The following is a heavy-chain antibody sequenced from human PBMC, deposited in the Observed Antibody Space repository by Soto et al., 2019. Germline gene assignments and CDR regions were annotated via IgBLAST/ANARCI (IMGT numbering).Heavy chain of an antibody. V-gene: IGHV1-69*13. D-gene: IGHD2-2*02. CDR3: ARDLTRIVVVPAAIGTYGMDV. CDR1: GGTFSSYA. CDR2: IIPTFGTA. J-gene: IGHJ6*02. Sequence: GASVKVSCKASGGTFSSYAISWVRQAPGQGLEWMGGIIPTFGTANYAQKFQGRVTITADESTSTAYMELSSLRSEDTAVYYCARDLTRIVVVPAAIGTYGMDVWGQGTTVTVSS.